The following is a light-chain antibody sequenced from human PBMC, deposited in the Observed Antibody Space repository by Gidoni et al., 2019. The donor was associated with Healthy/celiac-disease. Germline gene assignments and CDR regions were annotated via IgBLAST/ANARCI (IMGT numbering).Light chain of an antibody. CDR3: QQSYSNPPT. CDR1: QSISSY. V-gene: IGKV1-39*01. Sequence: DVQMTPYPSSLSASVGDRVTITCRASQSISSYLNWYQQKPGKAPKLLIYAASSLQSGVPSRFSGSGSGTDFTLTISSLQPEDFATYYCQQSYSNPPTFGEGTKVEIK. J-gene: IGKJ1*01. CDR2: AAS.